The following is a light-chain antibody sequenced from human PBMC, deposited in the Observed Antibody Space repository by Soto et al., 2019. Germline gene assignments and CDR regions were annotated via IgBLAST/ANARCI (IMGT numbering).Light chain of an antibody. CDR3: MQTLQAPLT. J-gene: IGKJ4*01. CDR2: LGS. V-gene: IGKV2-28*01. CDR1: QSLLHTNGVNY. Sequence: DIVMTQSPLSLPVTPGEPASISCRSSQSLLHTNGVNYLDWYLQKPGQSPQLLIYLGSNRASGVPDRFSGSASGTVSTLKISRVEAEDVGVYYCMQTLQAPLTFGGGTKVEIK.